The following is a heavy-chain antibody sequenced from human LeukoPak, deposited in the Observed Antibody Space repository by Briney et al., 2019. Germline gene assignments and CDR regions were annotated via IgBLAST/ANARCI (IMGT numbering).Heavy chain of an antibody. CDR1: GFTFSSYG. CDR2: ISYDGSNK. J-gene: IGHJ6*02. D-gene: IGHD1-26*01. Sequence: GRSLRLSCAASGFTFSSYGMHWVRQAPGKGLEWVAVISYDGSNKYYADSVKGRFTISRDNSKNSLYLQMNSLRAEDTAVYYCARDIGGSYLAQGYYYYGMDVWGQGTTVTVSS. CDR3: ARDIGGSYLAQGYYYYGMDV. V-gene: IGHV3-30*03.